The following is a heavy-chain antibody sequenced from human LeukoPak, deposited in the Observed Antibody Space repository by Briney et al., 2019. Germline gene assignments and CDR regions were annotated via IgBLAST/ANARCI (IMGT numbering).Heavy chain of an antibody. V-gene: IGHV4-59*01. CDR2: IYYSGST. Sequence: SETLSLTCTVSGGSISSYYWSWIRQPPGKGLEWIGYIYYSGSTNYNPSLKSRVTISVDTSKDQFSLKLTSVTAADTAVYYCARGTMMVGPWGQGTLVTVSS. D-gene: IGHD3-22*01. CDR3: ARGTMMVGP. J-gene: IGHJ5*02. CDR1: GGSISSYY.